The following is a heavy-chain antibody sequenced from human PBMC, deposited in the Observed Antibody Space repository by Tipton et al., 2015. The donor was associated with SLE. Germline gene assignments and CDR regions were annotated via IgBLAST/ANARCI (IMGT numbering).Heavy chain of an antibody. Sequence: GSLRLSCAASGFTVSSNYMNWVRQAPGKGLEWVSYISSSGSTIYYADSVKGRFTISRDNAKNSLYLQMNSLRAEDTAVYYCAREDYGGSFDYWGQGTLVTVSS. J-gene: IGHJ4*02. V-gene: IGHV3-48*03. CDR1: GFTVSSNY. D-gene: IGHD4-23*01. CDR2: ISSSGSTI. CDR3: AREDYGGSFDY.